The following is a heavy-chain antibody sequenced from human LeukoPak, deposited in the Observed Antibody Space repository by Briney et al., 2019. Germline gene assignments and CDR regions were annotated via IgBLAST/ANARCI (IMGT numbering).Heavy chain of an antibody. V-gene: IGHV1-69*05. D-gene: IGHD3-22*01. Sequence: SVKVSCKASGGTFSSYAISWVRQAPGQGLEWMGRIIPIFGTANYAQKFQGRVTITTDESTSTAYMELSSLRSEDTAVYYCARDSLDSRGPYGGYYFDYWGQGTLVTVSS. J-gene: IGHJ4*02. CDR2: IIPIFGTA. CDR1: GGTFSSYA. CDR3: ARDSLDSRGPYGGYYFDY.